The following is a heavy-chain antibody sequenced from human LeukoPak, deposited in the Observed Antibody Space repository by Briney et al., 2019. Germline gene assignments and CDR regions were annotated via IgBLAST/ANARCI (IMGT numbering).Heavy chain of an antibody. CDR1: GFTFSSYA. D-gene: IGHD5-18*01. CDR3: AKGLSIRGYSYGYSDY. Sequence: PGGSLRLSCAASGFTFSSYAMSWVRQAPGKGLEWVSAISGSGGSTYYADSVKGRFTISRDNSKNTLYLQMNSLRAEDTAVYYCAKGLSIRGYSYGYSDYWGQGTLVTVSS. CDR2: ISGSGGST. J-gene: IGHJ4*02. V-gene: IGHV3-23*01.